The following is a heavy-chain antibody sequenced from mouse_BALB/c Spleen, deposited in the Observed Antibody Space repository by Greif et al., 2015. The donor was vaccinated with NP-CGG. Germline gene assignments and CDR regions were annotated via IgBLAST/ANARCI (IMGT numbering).Heavy chain of an antibody. CDR2: INPSTGYT. CDR3: AGTSYYFDY. Sequence: QVQLKESGAELAKPGASVKMSCKASGYTFTSYWMHWVKQRPGQGLEWIGYINPSTGYTEYNQKFKDKATLTADKSSSTAYMQLSSLTSEDSAVYYCAGTSYYFDYWGQGTTLTVSS. J-gene: IGHJ2*01. D-gene: IGHD6-1*01. CDR1: GYTFTSYW. V-gene: IGHV1-7*01.